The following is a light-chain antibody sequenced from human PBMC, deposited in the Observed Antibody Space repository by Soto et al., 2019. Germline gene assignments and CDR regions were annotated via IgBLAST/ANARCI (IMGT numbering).Light chain of an antibody. CDR1: QSVSSN. V-gene: IGKV3-11*01. Sequence: EIVMTQSGATVSVSPGERATLSCRASQSVSSNLAWYQQKPGRAPRLLIYGASTRATGIPARFSGSGSGTDFSLTISSLEPEDFAVYYCQQRSSWPLTFGPGTKVDNK. CDR3: QQRSSWPLT. J-gene: IGKJ3*01. CDR2: GAS.